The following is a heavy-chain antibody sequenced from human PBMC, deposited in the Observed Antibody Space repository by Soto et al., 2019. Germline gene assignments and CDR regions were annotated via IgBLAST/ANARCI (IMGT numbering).Heavy chain of an antibody. V-gene: IGHV1-2*02. CDR3: ARDREGYLDY. CDR1: GYTFTGYY. J-gene: IGHJ4*02. Sequence: QVQLVQSGAEVKKPGASVKVSCKASGYTFTGYYMHWVRQAPGQGLEWMGWISPNSGVTSYAQKFQGRVTMTRATSISTIYMELYSLRADDTAVYYCARDREGYLDYWVQGTLVTVSS. CDR2: ISPNSGVT.